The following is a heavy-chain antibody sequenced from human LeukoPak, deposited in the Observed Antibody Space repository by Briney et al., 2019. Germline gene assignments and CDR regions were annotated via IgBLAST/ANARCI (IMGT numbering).Heavy chain of an antibody. J-gene: IGHJ4*02. CDR1: GFTFSSYA. CDR2: ISGSGDST. V-gene: IGHV3-23*01. CDR3: AKAYSGYDPYYFDY. D-gene: IGHD5-12*01. Sequence: GGSLILSCAASGFTFSSYAMSWVRQAPGKGLEWVSAISGSGDSTYYADSVKGRFTISRDNSKNTLYLQMNSLRAEDTAVYYCAKAYSGYDPYYFDYWGQGTLVTVSS.